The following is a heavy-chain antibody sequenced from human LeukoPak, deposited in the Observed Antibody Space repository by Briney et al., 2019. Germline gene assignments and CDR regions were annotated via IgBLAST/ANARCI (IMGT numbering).Heavy chain of an antibody. CDR1: GGSISSSSYY. V-gene: IGHV4-39*07. D-gene: IGHD5-12*01. CDR2: IYYSGST. Sequence: PSETLSLTCTVSGGSISSSSYYWGWIRQPPGKGLEWIGSIYYSGSTYYNPSLKSRVTISVDTSKNQFSLKLSSVTAADTAVYYCAREYGRYDYLKDPYFDYWGQGTLVTVSS. J-gene: IGHJ4*02. CDR3: AREYGRYDYLKDPYFDY.